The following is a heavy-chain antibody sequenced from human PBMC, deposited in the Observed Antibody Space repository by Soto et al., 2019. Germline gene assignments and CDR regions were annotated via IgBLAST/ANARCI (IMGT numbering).Heavy chain of an antibody. J-gene: IGHJ1*01. Sequence: EVQLLESGGGLVQPGGSLRLSCAASVFTFSSYAMSWVRQAPGKGLEWVSAISGSGGSTYYADSVKGRFTISRDNSKNTLYLQMNSLRAEDTAVYYCAKGQQWLVEYFQHWGQGTLVTVSS. CDR3: AKGQQWLVEYFQH. D-gene: IGHD6-19*01. CDR2: ISGSGGST. V-gene: IGHV3-23*01. CDR1: VFTFSSYA.